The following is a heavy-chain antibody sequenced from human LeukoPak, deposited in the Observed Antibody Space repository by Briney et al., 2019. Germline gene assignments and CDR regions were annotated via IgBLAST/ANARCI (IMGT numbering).Heavy chain of an antibody. J-gene: IGHJ4*02. CDR2: IYYSGST. D-gene: IGHD3-22*01. CDR3: ARGQAHYYDSSDDY. CDR1: GGSISSSSYY. V-gene: IGHV4-39*01. Sequence: SETLSLTCTVSGGSISSSSYYWGWIRQPPGKGLEWIGSIYYSGSTYYNPSLKSRVTISVDTSKNQFSLKLSSVTAADTAVYYCARGQAHYYDSSDDYWGQGTLVTVSS.